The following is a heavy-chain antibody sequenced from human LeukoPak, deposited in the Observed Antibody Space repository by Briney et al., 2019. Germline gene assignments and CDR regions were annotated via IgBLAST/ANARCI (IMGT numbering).Heavy chain of an antibody. CDR3: ARDNDFWSAPSWFDP. D-gene: IGHD3-3*01. V-gene: IGHV1-3*01. CDR2: INAGNGNT. J-gene: IGHJ5*02. CDR1: GYTFTSYA. Sequence: VASEKVSCEASGYTFTSYAMHWVRQAPGQRLEWMGWINAGNGNTKYSQKFQGRVTITRDTSASTAYMELSSLRSEDTAVYYCARDNDFWSAPSWFDPWGQGTLVTVSS.